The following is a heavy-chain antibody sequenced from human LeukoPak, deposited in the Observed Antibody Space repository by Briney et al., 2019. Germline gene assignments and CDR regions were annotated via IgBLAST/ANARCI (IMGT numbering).Heavy chain of an antibody. CDR1: GGSVSSYS. J-gene: IGHJ4*02. CDR3: ARGQRTATSSSWYFDY. V-gene: IGHV4-59*02. CDR2: ISYSGGT. Sequence: PSETLSLTCSVSGGSVSSYSWSWIRQPPGKGLEWIGYISYSGGTNYNPSLKSRITISVDTSKNQFSLKLSSVTAADTAVYYCARGQRTATSSSWYFDYWGQGTLVTVSS. D-gene: IGHD6-13*01.